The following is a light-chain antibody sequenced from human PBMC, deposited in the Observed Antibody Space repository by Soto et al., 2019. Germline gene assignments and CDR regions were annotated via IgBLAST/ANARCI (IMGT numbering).Light chain of an antibody. J-gene: IGKJ1*01. CDR3: QQYGNSPRT. CDR1: QSVSSK. V-gene: IGKV3-15*01. CDR2: GAS. Sequence: ETVMTQSPATLSVSPGERAPLSCRASQSVSSKLAWYQQKPGQAPRLLISGASTRAAGISDRFSGSGSGTDFTLTISSLEPEDFAVYYCQQYGNSPRTFGQGTKVDIK.